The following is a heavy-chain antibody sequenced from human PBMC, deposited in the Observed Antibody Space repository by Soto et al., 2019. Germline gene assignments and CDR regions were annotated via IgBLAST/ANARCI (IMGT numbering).Heavy chain of an antibody. J-gene: IGHJ5*02. V-gene: IGHV3-11*01. CDR2: ITSRGDTI. CDR3: ARATTTGGRFRWFDP. D-gene: IGHD4-4*01. Sequence: GGSLRLSCTASGFTFSVYYMSWIRQAPGKGLEWISYITSRGDTIYHADSVKGRFTISRDNAERSLYMKMSSLRDEDTAVYYCARATTTGGRFRWFDPWGQGTLVTVSS. CDR1: GFTFSVYY.